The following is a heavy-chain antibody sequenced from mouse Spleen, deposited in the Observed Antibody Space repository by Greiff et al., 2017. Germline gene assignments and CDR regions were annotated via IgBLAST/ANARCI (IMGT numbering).Heavy chain of an antibody. V-gene: IGHV5-9*04. CDR1: GFTFSSYA. CDR2: ISSGGGNT. J-gene: IGHJ2*01. CDR3: ARRGTHFDY. Sequence: EVKLMESGGGLVKLGGSLKLSCAASGFTFSSYAMSWVRQTPEKRLEWVATISSGGGNTYYPDSVKGRFTISRDNAKNTLYLQMSSLKSEDTAMYYCARRGTHFDYWGQGTTLTVSS. D-gene: IGHD3-3*01.